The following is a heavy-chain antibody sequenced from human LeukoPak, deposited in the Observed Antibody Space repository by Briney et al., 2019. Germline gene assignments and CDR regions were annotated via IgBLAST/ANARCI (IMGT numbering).Heavy chain of an antibody. CDR1: GGSISSSSYY. J-gene: IGHJ4*02. Sequence: SETLSLTCTVSGGSISSSSYYWGWIRQPPGKGLEWIGYIYYSGSTYYNPSLKSRVTISVDTSKNQFSLKLSSVTAADTAVYYCARGGNPYYFDYWGPGTLVTVSS. D-gene: IGHD3-16*01. CDR2: IYYSGST. V-gene: IGHV4-39*07. CDR3: ARGGNPYYFDY.